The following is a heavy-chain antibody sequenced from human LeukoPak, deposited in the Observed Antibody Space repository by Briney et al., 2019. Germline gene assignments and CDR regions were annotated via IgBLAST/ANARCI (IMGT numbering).Heavy chain of an antibody. D-gene: IGHD2/OR15-2a*01. V-gene: IGHV1-46*01. CDR3: ARDPSTVHGFYHYYMDV. CDR2: INPSGVNT. Sequence: ASVKVSCKASGSTFSNYYIHWVSQARGQGLEWMGVINPSGVNTGYAQKFQGRLTMTRDTSTSTVYMDLRSLRSEDTAVYYCARDPSTVHGFYHYYMDVWGKGTTVTVSS. CDR1: GSTFSNYY. J-gene: IGHJ6*03.